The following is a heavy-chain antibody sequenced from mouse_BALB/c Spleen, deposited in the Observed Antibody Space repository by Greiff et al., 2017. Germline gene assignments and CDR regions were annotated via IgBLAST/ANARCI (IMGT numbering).Heavy chain of an antibody. D-gene: IGHD2-3*01. CDR2: ISDGGSYT. V-gene: IGHV5-4*02. J-gene: IGHJ3*01. CDR1: GFTFSDYY. CDR3: ARDRGVYDGYPWFAY. Sequence: DVKLVESGGGLVKPGGSLKLSCAASGFTFSDYYMYWVRQTPEKRLEWVATISDGGSYTYYPDSVKGRFTISRDNAKNNLYLQMSSLKSEDTAMYYCARDRGVYDGYPWFAYWGQGTLVTVSA.